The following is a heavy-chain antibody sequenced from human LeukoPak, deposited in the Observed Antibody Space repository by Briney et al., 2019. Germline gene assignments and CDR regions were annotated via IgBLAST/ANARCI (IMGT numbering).Heavy chain of an antibody. CDR2: IYPGDSDI. Sequence: GESLKISCKASGDTFTGYWVGWVRQMPGKALEWMAIIYPGDSDIKYSASFQGQVTISADKSITTAYLQWSSLKASDTGIYYCARLWDSCFEYWGQGTLVTVSS. J-gene: IGHJ4*02. CDR3: ARLWDSCFEY. CDR1: GDTFTGYW. D-gene: IGHD3-16*01. V-gene: IGHV5-51*01.